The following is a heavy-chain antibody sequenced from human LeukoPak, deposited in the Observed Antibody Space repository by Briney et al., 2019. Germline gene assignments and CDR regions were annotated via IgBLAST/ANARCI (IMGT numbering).Heavy chain of an antibody. CDR1: GGSISSSSYY. CDR2: VYYTGAS. Sequence: PSGTLSLTCAVSGGSISSSSYYWGWIRQPPGKGLEWIGSVYYTGASYYNPSLKSRVTISIDTSKKHFSLKLTSVTAADTAVYYCARGAPPQNWGQGTLVTVSS. J-gene: IGHJ4*02. CDR3: ARGAPPQN. V-gene: IGHV4-39*07.